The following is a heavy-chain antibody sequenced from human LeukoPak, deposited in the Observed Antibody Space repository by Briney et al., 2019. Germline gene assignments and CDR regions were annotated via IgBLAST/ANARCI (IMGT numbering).Heavy chain of an antibody. V-gene: IGHV4-59*08. Sequence: PSETLSLTRTVSGGSITSNFWNWIRQPPGKGLEWIGYIYNTMSTSYNPSLKSRATISGDTSKNQFSLKLNSVTAADTAVYYCARAKPNWNPPDYWGQGILVTVSS. CDR3: ARAKPNWNPPDY. D-gene: IGHD1-1*01. J-gene: IGHJ4*02. CDR2: IYNTMST. CDR1: GGSITSNF.